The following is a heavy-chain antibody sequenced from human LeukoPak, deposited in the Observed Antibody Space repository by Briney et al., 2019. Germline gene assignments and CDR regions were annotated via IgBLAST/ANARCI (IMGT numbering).Heavy chain of an antibody. CDR2: IYSGGAT. CDR3: ASNAFDY. CDR1: GFTVNTNY. Sequence: GGSLRLSCAASGFTVNTNYVSWVRQAPGKGLEWVSVIYSGGATFYADSVKGRFTISRDNSKNTLYLQMNSLRAEDTAVYYCASNAFDYWGQGTLVTVSS. V-gene: IGHV3-66*02. J-gene: IGHJ4*02.